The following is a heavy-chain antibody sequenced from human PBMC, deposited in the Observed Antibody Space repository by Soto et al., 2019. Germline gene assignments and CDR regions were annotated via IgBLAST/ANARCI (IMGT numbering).Heavy chain of an antibody. Sequence: PGGSLRLSCAASGFTFSSYAMSWVRQAPGKGLEWVSAISGSGGSTYYADSVKGRFTISRDNSKNTLYLQMNSLRAEDTAVYYCAKSQSGRPLTPNWFDPWGQGTLVTVS. CDR3: AKSQSGRPLTPNWFDP. D-gene: IGHD3-3*01. CDR1: GFTFSSYA. J-gene: IGHJ5*02. V-gene: IGHV3-23*01. CDR2: ISGSGGST.